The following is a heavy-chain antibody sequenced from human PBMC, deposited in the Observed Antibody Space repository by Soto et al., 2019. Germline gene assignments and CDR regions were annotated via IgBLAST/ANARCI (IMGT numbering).Heavy chain of an antibody. CDR3: ARAIPLGYCSSTSCPLDY. Sequence: LRLSCAASGFTFSSYSMNWVRQAPGKGLEWVSSISSSSSYIYYADSVKGRFTISRDNAKNSLYLQMNSLRAEDTAVYYCARAIPLGYCSSTSCPLDYWGQGTLVTVSS. V-gene: IGHV3-21*01. D-gene: IGHD2-2*01. CDR1: GFTFSSYS. CDR2: ISSSSSYI. J-gene: IGHJ4*02.